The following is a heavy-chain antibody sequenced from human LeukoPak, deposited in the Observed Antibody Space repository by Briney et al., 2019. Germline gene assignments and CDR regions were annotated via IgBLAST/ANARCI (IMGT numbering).Heavy chain of an antibody. Sequence: SETLSLTCSVSGGSVSSSHYYWGWIRQPPGEGLQWIGNIYYSGSTYYNPSLESRVTISLDTSKNSFSLELGSVTAADTAFYYCARQVSDYYYYYMDVWGKGAAVTVSS. CDR1: GGSVSSSHYY. V-gene: IGHV4-39*01. CDR2: IYYSGST. D-gene: IGHD5/OR15-5a*01. J-gene: IGHJ6*03. CDR3: ARQVSDYYYYYMDV.